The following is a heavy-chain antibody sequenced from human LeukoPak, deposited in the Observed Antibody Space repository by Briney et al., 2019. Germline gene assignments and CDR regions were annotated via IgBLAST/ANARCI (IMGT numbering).Heavy chain of an antibody. CDR1: GFSISSNG. V-gene: IGHV3-23*01. D-gene: IGHD2-8*02. Sequence: GGSLRLSCAGSGFSISSNGVSWVRRAPGKGLEWVSAINESPPRTYYADSVKGRFTISRDDSKNTLYLQMNSLIAEDTAIFYCAKRQRLVKVYYGMDVWGQGTTVTVSS. CDR3: AKRQRLVKVYYGMDV. CDR2: INESPPRT. J-gene: IGHJ6*02.